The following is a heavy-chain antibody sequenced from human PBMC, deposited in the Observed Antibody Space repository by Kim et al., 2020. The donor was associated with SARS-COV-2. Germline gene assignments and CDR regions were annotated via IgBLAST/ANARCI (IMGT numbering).Heavy chain of an antibody. J-gene: IGHJ6*02. D-gene: IGHD6-13*01. V-gene: IGHV3-33*01. CDR1: GFTFSSYG. Sequence: GGSLRLSCAASGFTFSSYGMHWVRQAPGKGLEWVAVIWYDGSNKYYADSVKGRFTISRDNSKNTLYLQMNSLRAEDTAVYYCAREISVSTGSWQQLVGYYYYYYGMDVWGQGTTVTVSS. CDR3: AREISVSTGSWQQLVGYYYYYYGMDV. CDR2: IWYDGSNK.